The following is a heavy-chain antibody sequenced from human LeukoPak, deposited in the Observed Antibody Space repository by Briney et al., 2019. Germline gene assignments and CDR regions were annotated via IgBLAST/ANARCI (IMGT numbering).Heavy chain of an antibody. V-gene: IGHV4-34*01. J-gene: IGHJ6*03. CDR3: ARGARAARRAFDYYMDV. CDR1: GGSFSGYY. Sequence: SETLSLTCAVYGGSFSGYYWSWIRQPPGKGLEWIGEINHSGSTNYNPSLKSRVTISVDTSKNQFSLKLSSVTAADTAVYYCARGARAARRAFDYYMDVWGKGTTVTVSS. CDR2: INHSGST. D-gene: IGHD6-6*01.